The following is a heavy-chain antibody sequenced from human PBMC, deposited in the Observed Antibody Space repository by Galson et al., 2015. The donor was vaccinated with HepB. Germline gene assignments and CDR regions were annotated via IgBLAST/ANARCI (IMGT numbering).Heavy chain of an antibody. J-gene: IGHJ6*02. CDR3: ARSGVGYYYGMDV. CDR1: GYTFTGYY. Sequence: SVKVSCKASGYTFTGYYMHWVRQAPGQGLEWMGWINPNSGGTNYAQKFQGWVTMTRDTSISTAYTELSRLRSDDTAVYYCARSGVGYYYGMDVWGQGTTVTVSS. V-gene: IGHV1-2*04. D-gene: IGHD3-10*01. CDR2: INPNSGGT.